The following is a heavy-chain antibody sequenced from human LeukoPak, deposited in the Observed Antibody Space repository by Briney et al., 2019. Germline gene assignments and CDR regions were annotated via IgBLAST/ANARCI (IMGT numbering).Heavy chain of an antibody. Sequence: TPSETLSLTCTVSGGTISGYHWSWIRQSPGKGLEWIGYIYSTGSTNYNPSLKSRLTISDTSKNQFSLKLSSVTAADTAVYYCARRHIAAASTLEYWGQGPLVTVSS. CDR2: IYSTGST. D-gene: IGHD6-13*01. V-gene: IGHV4-59*01. CDR1: GGTISGYH. J-gene: IGHJ4*02. CDR3: ARRHIAAASTLEY.